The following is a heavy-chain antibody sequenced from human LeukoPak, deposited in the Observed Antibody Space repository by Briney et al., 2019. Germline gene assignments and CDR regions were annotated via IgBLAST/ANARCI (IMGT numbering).Heavy chain of an antibody. CDR2: IRYDGSNK. CDR1: GFTFSSYG. CDR3: AKGTGYYDSSGSPY. V-gene: IGHV3-30*02. Sequence: GGSLRLSCAASGFTFSSYGMHWVRQAPGKGLEWVAFIRYDGSNKYYADSVKGRFTISRDDSKNTLYLQMNSLRAEDTAVYYCAKGTGYYDSSGSPYWGQGTLVTVSS. J-gene: IGHJ4*02. D-gene: IGHD3-22*01.